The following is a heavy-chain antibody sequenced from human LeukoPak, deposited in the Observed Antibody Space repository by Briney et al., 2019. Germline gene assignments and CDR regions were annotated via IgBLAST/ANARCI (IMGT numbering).Heavy chain of an antibody. CDR2: ISGSGGST. J-gene: IGHJ5*02. CDR3: AKGVSGTRTYNWFDP. V-gene: IGHV3-23*01. CDR1: GFTFSSYA. D-gene: IGHD1-1*01. Sequence: PGGSLRLSCAASGFTFSSYAMSWVRQAPGKGVEWVSAISGSGGSTYYPDSVKGRFTVSRDNSKNTLFLQMNSLRAEDTAVYYCAKGVSGTRTYNWFDPWGQGTLVTVSS.